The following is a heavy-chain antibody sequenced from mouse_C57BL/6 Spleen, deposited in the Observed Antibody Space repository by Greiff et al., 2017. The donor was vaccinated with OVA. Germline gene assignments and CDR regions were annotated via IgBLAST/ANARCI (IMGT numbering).Heavy chain of an antibody. J-gene: IGHJ3*01. CDR3: ARAPYDYTFAY. Sequence: EVQLVESGPGLVKPSQSLSLTCSVTGYSITSGYYWNWVRQFPGNKLEWMGYISYDGSNNYNPSLKNRISITRDTSKNQFFLKLNSVTTEDTATXYCARAPYDYTFAYWGQGTLVTVSA. D-gene: IGHD2-4*01. CDR1: GYSITSGYY. CDR2: ISYDGSN. V-gene: IGHV3-6*01.